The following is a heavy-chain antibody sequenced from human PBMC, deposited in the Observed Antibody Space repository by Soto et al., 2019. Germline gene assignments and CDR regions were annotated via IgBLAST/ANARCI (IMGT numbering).Heavy chain of an antibody. CDR1: GGTFSRNT. CDR2: IIPLLNIP. CDR3: ASERGLVSAVGGKMVNHSGLDV. V-gene: IGHV1-69*02. D-gene: IGHD4-17*01. Sequence: QVQLVQSGAEVKKPGSSVKVSCKASGGTFSRNTISWVRQAPGQGLEWMGRIIPLLNIPNYAQNFQGRVMMTADRSTTTVYMEVSSLKSEDTAVYYCASERGLVSAVGGKMVNHSGLDVWGQGTTVTVSS. J-gene: IGHJ6*02.